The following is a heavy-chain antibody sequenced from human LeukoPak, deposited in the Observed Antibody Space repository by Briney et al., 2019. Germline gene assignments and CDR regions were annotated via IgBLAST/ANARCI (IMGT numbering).Heavy chain of an antibody. J-gene: IGHJ5*02. V-gene: IGHV4-31*03. Sequence: SQTLSLTCTDSGDSISSGGYYWSWIRQHPGKGLEWIGYIYYSGSTYYNPSLKSRVTISVDTSKNQFSLKLSSVTAADTAVYYCARDGIAAAGMGVDPWGQGTLVTVSS. CDR3: ARDGIAAAGMGVDP. CDR1: GDSISSGGYY. D-gene: IGHD6-13*01. CDR2: IYYSGST.